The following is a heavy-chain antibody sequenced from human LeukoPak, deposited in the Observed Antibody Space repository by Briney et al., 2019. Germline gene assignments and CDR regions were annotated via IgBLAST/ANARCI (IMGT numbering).Heavy chain of an antibody. Sequence: GGSLRLSCAASGFTFDDYGMSWVRQAPGKGLEWVSGINWNGGSTGYADSVKGRFTISRDNAKNSLDLQMNSLRAEDTALYHCAGSCSSTSCYGRDVWGKGTTVTVSS. D-gene: IGHD2-2*01. V-gene: IGHV3-20*01. CDR1: GFTFDDYG. CDR2: INWNGGST. CDR3: AGSCSSTSCYGRDV. J-gene: IGHJ6*04.